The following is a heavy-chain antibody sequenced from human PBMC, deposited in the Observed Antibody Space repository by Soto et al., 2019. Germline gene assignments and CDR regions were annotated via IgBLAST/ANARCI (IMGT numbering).Heavy chain of an antibody. J-gene: IGHJ6*02. CDR3: ASGHPYYYYYGMDV. V-gene: IGHV1-3*01. CDR1: GYTFTSYA. CDR2: INAGNGNT. Sequence: QVQLVQSGAEVKKPGASVKVSCKASGYTFTSYAMHWVRQAPGQRLEWMGWINAGNGNTKYSQKFQGRVTITRDTSASTASMELSSLRSEDTAVYYCASGHPYYYYYGMDVWGQGTTVTVSS.